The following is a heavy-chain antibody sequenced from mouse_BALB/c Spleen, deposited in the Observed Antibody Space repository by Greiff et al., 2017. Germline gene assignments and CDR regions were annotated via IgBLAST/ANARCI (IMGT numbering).Heavy chain of an antibody. CDR2: IYPSDSYT. D-gene: IGHD2-14*01. Sequence: QVQLQQPGAELVRPGASVKLSCKASGYTFTSYWINWVKQRPGQGLEWIGNIYPSDSYTNYNQKFKDKATLTVDKSSSTAYMQLSSPTSEDSAVYYCTRDRYDVGVGYWGQGTTLTVSS. J-gene: IGHJ2*01. CDR1: GYTFTSYW. CDR3: TRDRYDVGVGY. V-gene: IGHV1-69*02.